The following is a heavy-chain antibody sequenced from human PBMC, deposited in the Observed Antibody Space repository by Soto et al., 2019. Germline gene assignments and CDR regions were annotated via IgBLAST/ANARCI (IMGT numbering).Heavy chain of an antibody. J-gene: IGHJ4*02. CDR2: INGDGSST. Sequence: LRLSCAASGFTFSIYLMHWVRQAPGKGLVWVSRINGDGSSTSNADPVKGRFTISRDNAKNTLYLEMNSLRAEDTAVYYCVRESMRAPDYWGQGTLVTVSS. V-gene: IGHV3-74*01. CDR1: GFTFSIYL. CDR3: VRESMRAPDY.